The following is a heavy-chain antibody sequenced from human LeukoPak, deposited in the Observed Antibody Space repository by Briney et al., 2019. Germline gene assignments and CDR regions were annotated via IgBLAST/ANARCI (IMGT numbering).Heavy chain of an antibody. CDR2: IIPIFSTA. Sequence: ASVTVSCKASGGTFSSYAMRWVRQAPGQGLEWMGGIIPIFSTANYAQKMQGRVTINGDKSKSTPYMQLSSLRAEDTAVYYCTMPPGLLSSGWFDPWGQGTLVTVSS. J-gene: IGHJ5*02. D-gene: IGHD1-26*01. CDR1: GGTFSSYA. V-gene: IGHV1-69*06. CDR3: TMPPGLLSSGWFDP.